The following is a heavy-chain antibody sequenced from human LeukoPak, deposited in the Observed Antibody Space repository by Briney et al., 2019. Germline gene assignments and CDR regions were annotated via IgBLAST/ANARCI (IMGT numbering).Heavy chain of an antibody. Sequence: PGGSLRLSCAASGFTFSSYGMHWVRQAPGKGLEWVAVISYDGSNKYYADSVKGRFTISRDNSKNTLYLQMNSLRAEDTAVYYCARDYDSSGFSPYCWGQGTLVTVSS. CDR1: GFTFSSYG. V-gene: IGHV3-30*03. J-gene: IGHJ4*02. CDR2: ISYDGSNK. D-gene: IGHD3-22*01. CDR3: ARDYDSSGFSPYC.